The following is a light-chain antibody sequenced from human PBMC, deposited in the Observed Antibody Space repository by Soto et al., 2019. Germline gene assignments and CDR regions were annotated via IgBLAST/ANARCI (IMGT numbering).Light chain of an antibody. CDR3: QQSYGTPLT. J-gene: IGKJ4*01. V-gene: IGKV1-39*01. Sequence: DMEMTQSPSSLSAFVGDRVTITCRASQSISNYLNWYQHKPGKVPKLLIYAASSLQSGVPTRFSGSGSGTDFTLAINSLQPEDFATYYCQQSYGTPLTFGGGTTVEIK. CDR2: AAS. CDR1: QSISNY.